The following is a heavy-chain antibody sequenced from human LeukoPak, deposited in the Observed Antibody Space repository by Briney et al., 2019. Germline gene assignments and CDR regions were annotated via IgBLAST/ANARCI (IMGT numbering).Heavy chain of an antibody. Sequence: ASVKVSCKASGYTFTSYYIHWVRQAPGQGLEWKGIINPSGGSTSYAQKFQGRVTMTRDTSTSTVYMELSSLRSEDTAVYYCARDRVGAPDRTDAFDIWGQGTMVTVSS. CDR3: ARDRVGAPDRTDAFDI. CDR2: INPSGGST. V-gene: IGHV1-46*01. CDR1: GYTFTSYY. D-gene: IGHD1-26*01. J-gene: IGHJ3*02.